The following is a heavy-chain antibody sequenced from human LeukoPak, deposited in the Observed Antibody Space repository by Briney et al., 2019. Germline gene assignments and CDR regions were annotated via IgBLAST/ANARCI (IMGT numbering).Heavy chain of an antibody. CDR3: ARALLYYDNSGPTYYFDY. J-gene: IGHJ4*02. CDR1: GGSISSGDYY. V-gene: IGHV4-30-4*01. Sequence: SQTLSLTCTVSGGSISSGDYYWSWIRQPPGKGLEWIGYIYYSGSTYYNPSLKSRVTISVDTSKNQFSLKLSSVTAADTAVYYCARALLYYDNSGPTYYFDYWGQGTLVTVSS. CDR2: IYYSGST. D-gene: IGHD3-22*01.